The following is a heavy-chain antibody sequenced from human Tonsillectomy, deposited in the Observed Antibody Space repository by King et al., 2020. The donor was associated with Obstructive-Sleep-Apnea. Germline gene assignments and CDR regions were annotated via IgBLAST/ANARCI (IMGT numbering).Heavy chain of an antibody. CDR1: GFTFSSYG. D-gene: IGHD1-26*01. CDR2: IWYDGSNK. J-gene: IGHJ2*01. CDR3: AKGWRELQGWYFDL. Sequence: QLVQSGGGVVQPGRSLRLSCAASGFTFSSYGMHWVRQAPGKGLEWVAVIWYDGSNKYYADSVKGRFTISRDNSKNTLYLQMNSLRAEDTAVYYCAKGWRELQGWYFDLWGRGTLVTVSS. V-gene: IGHV3-33*06.